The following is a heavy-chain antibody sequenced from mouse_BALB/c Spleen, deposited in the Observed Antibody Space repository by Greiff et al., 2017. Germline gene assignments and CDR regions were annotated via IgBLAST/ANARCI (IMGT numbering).Heavy chain of an antibody. CDR3: ARYYGNYRTYYFDY. Sequence: QVQLQQSGAELMKPGASVKISCKATGYTFSSYWIEWVKQRPGHGLEWIGEILPGSGSTNYNEKFKGKATFTADTSSNTAYMQLSSLTSEDSAVYYCARYYGNYRTYYFDYWGQGTTLTVSS. D-gene: IGHD2-1*01. CDR2: ILPGSGST. J-gene: IGHJ2*01. V-gene: IGHV1-9*01. CDR1: GYTFSSYW.